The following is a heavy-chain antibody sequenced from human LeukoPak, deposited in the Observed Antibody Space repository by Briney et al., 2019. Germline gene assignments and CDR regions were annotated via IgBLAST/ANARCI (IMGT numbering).Heavy chain of an antibody. CDR1: GYTFTGYY. V-gene: IGHV1-2*02. J-gene: IGHJ3*02. D-gene: IGHD1-26*01. CDR3: ARGVYGWELLRVDAFDI. CDR2: INPNSGGT. Sequence: GASVKVSCKASGYTFTGYYMHWVRQAPGQGLEWMGWINPNSGGTNYAQKFQGRVTMTRDTSISTAYMELSRLRSDDTAVYYCARGVYGWELLRVDAFDIWGQGTMVTVSS.